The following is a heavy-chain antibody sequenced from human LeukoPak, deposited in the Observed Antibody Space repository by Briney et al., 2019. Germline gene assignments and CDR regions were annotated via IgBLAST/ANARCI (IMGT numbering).Heavy chain of an antibody. CDR2: ISLYNGNT. CDR3: ARDRTGAAAN. V-gene: IGHV1-18*01. J-gene: IGHJ4*02. D-gene: IGHD6-13*01. Sequence: GASVKVSCKFFSYTSLTSDISWVRQAPGQGLEWMGRISLYNGNTKYAQQLQGRVTMTTETSTNTGHMELRSLRSDDTAVYYCARDRTGAAANWGQGTLVTVSS. CDR1: SYTSLTSD.